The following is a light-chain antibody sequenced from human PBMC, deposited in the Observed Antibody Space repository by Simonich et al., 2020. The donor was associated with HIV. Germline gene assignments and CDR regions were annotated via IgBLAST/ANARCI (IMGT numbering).Light chain of an antibody. J-gene: IGKJ2*01. CDR1: QSISSY. V-gene: IGKV1-39*01. CDR2: AEF. CDR3: QQSYSVPYT. Sequence: DIQMTQSPSSLSASVGDRFTITCRASQSISSYLNWFQHKPGKAPKLLVYAEFRLQSGVPSRFSGSGSGTESTLTISSLQPEDFATYFCQQSYSVPYTFGQGTKLDIK.